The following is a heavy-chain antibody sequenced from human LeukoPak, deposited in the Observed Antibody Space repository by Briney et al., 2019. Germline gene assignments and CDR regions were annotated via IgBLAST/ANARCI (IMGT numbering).Heavy chain of an antibody. CDR3: ARGGYYGSGVDAFDI. D-gene: IGHD3-10*01. Sequence: PSETPSLTCTVSGGSISSYYWSWIRQPPGKGLEWIGYIYYSGSTNYNPSLKSRVTISVDRSKNQVSLKVNSVTDADTAVYYCARGGYYGSGVDAFDIWGQGTTVTVSS. V-gene: IGHV4-59*12. CDR1: GGSISSYY. CDR2: IYYSGST. J-gene: IGHJ3*02.